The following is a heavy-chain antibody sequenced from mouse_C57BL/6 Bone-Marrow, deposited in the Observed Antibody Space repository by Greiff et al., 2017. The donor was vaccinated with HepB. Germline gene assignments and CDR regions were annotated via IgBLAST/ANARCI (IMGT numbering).Heavy chain of an antibody. CDR1: GFTFSDYY. CDR3: ARPVYYYGSSWYFDV. J-gene: IGHJ1*03. D-gene: IGHD1-1*01. Sequence: EVKLQESGGGLVQPGGSLKLSCAASGFTFSDYYMYWVRQTPEKRLEWVAYISNGGGSTYYPDTVKGRFTISRDNAKNTLYLQMSRLKSEDTAMYYCARPVYYYGSSWYFDVWGTGTTVTVSS. V-gene: IGHV5-12*01. CDR2: ISNGGGST.